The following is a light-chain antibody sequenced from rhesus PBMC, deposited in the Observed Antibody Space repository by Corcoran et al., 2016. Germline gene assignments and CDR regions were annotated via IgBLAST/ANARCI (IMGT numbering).Light chain of an antibody. J-gene: IGKJ2*01. CDR2: KAA. Sequence: DIQMTQSPSSLSASVGDTVAITCRASQGIINWLAWYQQKPGKAPKLLFYKAAPLQSGVPSRFSGRGSGTEFTLTISSLQSEDFAAYYCQQDFSRPYSFGQGTKVEIK. V-gene: IGKV1-22*01. CDR3: QQDFSRPYS. CDR1: QGIINW.